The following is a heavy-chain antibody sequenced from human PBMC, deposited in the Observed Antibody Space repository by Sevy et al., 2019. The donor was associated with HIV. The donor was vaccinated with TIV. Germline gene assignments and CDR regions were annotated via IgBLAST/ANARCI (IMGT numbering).Heavy chain of an antibody. CDR3: ARAFCSGGRCYSLAY. CDR2: ISPHNGDT. CDR1: GYTFTTYR. J-gene: IGHJ4*02. Sequence: ASVKVYCKASGYTFTTYRIAWVRQAPGQGLEWMGWISPHNGDTNYAQKDRGRVTMTTDTSTSTAYMELRSLRSDDTAVYYCARAFCSGGRCYSLAYRGQGTLVTVSS. V-gene: IGHV1-18*04. D-gene: IGHD2-15*01.